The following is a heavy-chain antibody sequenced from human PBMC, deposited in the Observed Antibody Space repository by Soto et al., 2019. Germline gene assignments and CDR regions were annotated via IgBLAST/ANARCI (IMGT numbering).Heavy chain of an antibody. CDR2: IYYSGST. CDR1: GGSISGGSYY. Sequence: NPSETLSLTCTVSGGSISGGSYYWSWIRQPPGKGLEWIGSIYYSGSTYYNPSLKSRVTISVDTSKNQFSLKLSSVTAADTAVYYCARRKWELLEYYFDYWGQGTLVTVSS. V-gene: IGHV4-39*01. CDR3: ARRKWELLEYYFDY. J-gene: IGHJ4*02. D-gene: IGHD1-26*01.